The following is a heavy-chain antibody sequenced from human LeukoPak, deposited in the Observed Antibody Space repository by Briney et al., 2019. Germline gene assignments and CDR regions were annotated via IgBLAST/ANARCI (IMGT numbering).Heavy chain of an antibody. D-gene: IGHD3-3*01. Sequence: ASVKVSCKASGYTFNSYDISWVRQAPGQGLEWMAWISTYNGNTNYALKVQGRATMTTDTSTSTAYMELRSLRSDDTAVYYCARVLRYDFWSAYYFDYWGQGTLVPVSS. V-gene: IGHV1-18*01. CDR3: ARVLRYDFWSAYYFDY. CDR2: ISTYNGNT. CDR1: GYTFNSYD. J-gene: IGHJ4*02.